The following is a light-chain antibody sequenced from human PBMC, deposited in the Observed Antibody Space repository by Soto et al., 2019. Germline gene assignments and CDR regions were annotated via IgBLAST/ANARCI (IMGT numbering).Light chain of an antibody. CDR1: SSNIGAGYD. Sequence: QSVLTQPPSVSGAPGQRVTISCTGSSSNIGAGYDGHWYQQLPGTAPKLLIYGNSNRPSGVPDRFSGSKSGTSASLAITGLQADDAADYYCQSYDSSLSGIGTGTKLTVL. CDR2: GNS. J-gene: IGLJ1*01. V-gene: IGLV1-40*01. CDR3: QSYDSSLSG.